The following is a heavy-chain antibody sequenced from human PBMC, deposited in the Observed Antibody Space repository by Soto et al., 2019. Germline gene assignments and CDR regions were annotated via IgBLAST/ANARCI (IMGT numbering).Heavy chain of an antibody. D-gene: IGHD3-22*01. Sequence: SSVKVSCKTSGYYFNRYAIHWVRQARGQRLEWLGWINADNGKTKYSQNFQGRVAITRETSARTAYMELTTLRAEDTAVYYCARDSARGPHDYDGSGGDYFDKWGQ. J-gene: IGHJ4*01. CDR3: ARDSARGPHDYDGSGGDYFDK. CDR1: GYYFNRYA. CDR2: INADNGKT. V-gene: IGHV1-3*01.